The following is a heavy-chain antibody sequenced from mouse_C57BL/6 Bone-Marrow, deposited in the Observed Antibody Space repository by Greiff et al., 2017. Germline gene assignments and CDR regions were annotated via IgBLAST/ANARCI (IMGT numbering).Heavy chain of an antibody. J-gene: IGHJ2*01. Sequence: QVQLQQSGPGLVQPSQSLSITCTVSGFSLTSYGVHWVRQSPGKGLEWLGGIWRGGSTDYNAAFMSRLSITKDNSKSQVFFKMNSLQADDTAIYYCAKNRAYGNFYFDYWGQGTTLTVSS. CDR1: GFSLTSYG. CDR3: AKNRAYGNFYFDY. CDR2: IWRGGST. V-gene: IGHV2-5*01. D-gene: IGHD2-1*01.